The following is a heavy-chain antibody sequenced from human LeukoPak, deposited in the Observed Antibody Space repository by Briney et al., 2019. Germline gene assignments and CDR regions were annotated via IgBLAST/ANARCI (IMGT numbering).Heavy chain of an antibody. CDR3: ARVPTVTTLPDY. Sequence: SAKVSCKASGGTFSSYAISWVRQAPGQGLEWMGRIIPILGIANYAQKFQGRVTITADKSTSTAYMELSSLRSEDTAVYYCARVPTVTTLPDYWGQGTLVTVSS. D-gene: IGHD4-17*01. CDR1: GGTFSSYA. J-gene: IGHJ4*02. CDR2: IIPILGIA. V-gene: IGHV1-69*04.